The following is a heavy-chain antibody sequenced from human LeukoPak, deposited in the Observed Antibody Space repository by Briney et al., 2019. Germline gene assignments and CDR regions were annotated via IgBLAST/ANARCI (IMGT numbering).Heavy chain of an antibody. CDR1: GYTFTGYY. J-gene: IGHJ4*02. V-gene: IGHV1-2*06. D-gene: IGHD3-22*01. Sequence: ASVKVSCKASGYTFTGYYMHWVRQAPGQGLEWRGRINPNSGGTNYAQKSQGRVTMTRDTSISTAYMELSRLRSDDTAVYYCAREFDYYDSSGPGRDYWGRGTLVTVSS. CDR3: AREFDYYDSSGPGRDY. CDR2: INPNSGGT.